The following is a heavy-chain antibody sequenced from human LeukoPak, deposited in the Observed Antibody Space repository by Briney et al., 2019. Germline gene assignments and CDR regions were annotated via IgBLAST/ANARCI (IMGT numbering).Heavy chain of an antibody. CDR3: ARTIAQYSNSWLYFYYGLDV. V-gene: IGHV3-23*01. CDR2: ISGGSEDT. J-gene: IGHJ6*02. CDR1: GFTFSDYE. Sequence: VGSLRLSCAASGFTFSDYEGHWIRQAPGKGLECVSSISGGSEDTYYADSVKGRFTISRDNSQSTLYMQMNSLRAADPAVYYCARTIAQYSNSWLYFYYGLDVWGQGTTVTVSS. D-gene: IGHD6-13*01.